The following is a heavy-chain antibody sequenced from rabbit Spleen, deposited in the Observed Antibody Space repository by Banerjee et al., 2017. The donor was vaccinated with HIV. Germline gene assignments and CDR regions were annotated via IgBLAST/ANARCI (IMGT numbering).Heavy chain of an antibody. Sequence: QEQLVESGGGLVQPEGSLTLTCTASGFSLNSGYDMCWVRQAPGKGLEWIASIYAGSSGSTYSATWAKGRFTISKTSSTTVTLQMTSLTAADTATYFCARGDNNAGNGFNLWGQGTLVTVS. CDR3: ARGDNNAGNGFNL. J-gene: IGHJ4*01. D-gene: IGHD4-2*01. CDR1: GFSLNSGYD. V-gene: IGHV1S45*01. CDR2: IYAGSSGST.